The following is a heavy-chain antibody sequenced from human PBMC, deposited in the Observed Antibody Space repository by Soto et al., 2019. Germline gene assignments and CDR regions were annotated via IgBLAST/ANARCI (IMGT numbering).Heavy chain of an antibody. CDR3: ARDEGQLGRFTGYGTDV. J-gene: IGHJ6*02. Sequence: QVQLVQSGAEVKKPGSSVKVSCKASGGTFSSYAISWVRQAPGQGLEWMGGIIPISGTANYAQKFQGRVTMAADESTNAAYMEHGSLKSEDTAVYYGARDEGQLGRFTGYGTDVWGQGTTVTVS. V-gene: IGHV1-69*01. CDR1: GGTFSSYA. CDR2: IIPISGTA. D-gene: IGHD6-6*01.